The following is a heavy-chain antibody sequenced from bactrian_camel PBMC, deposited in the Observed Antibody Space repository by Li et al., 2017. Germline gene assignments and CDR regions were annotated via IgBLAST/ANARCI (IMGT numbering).Heavy chain of an antibody. J-gene: IGHJ4*01. Sequence: HVQLVESGGGSVQAGGSLRLSCVASRYTYTPNSMGWFRQVPGKEREGVAAILTADGTTYYADSVKGRFTISQDKNTVYLQMNSLKPEDTAVYYCATEFLNDGSWCRSQGTQVTVS. D-gene: IGHD6*01. CDR1: RYTYTPNS. V-gene: IGHV3S1*01. CDR2: ILTADGTT.